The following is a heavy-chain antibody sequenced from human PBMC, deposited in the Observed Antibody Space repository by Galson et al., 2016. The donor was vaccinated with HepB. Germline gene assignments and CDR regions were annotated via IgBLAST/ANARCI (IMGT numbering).Heavy chain of an antibody. J-gene: IGHJ3*02. CDR2: IYHSGTI. CDR1: GDSISSSHW. Sequence: SETLSLTCAVSGDSISSSHWWTWVRQSPGRGLEWIAEIYHSGTINSNPSLRSRITISVDKSKNQFSLKLRSVTAADTAVYYCARVIAVGRSHGFDMWGQGTMVTVSS. CDR3: ARVIAVGRSHGFDM. D-gene: IGHD6-19*01. V-gene: IGHV4-4*02.